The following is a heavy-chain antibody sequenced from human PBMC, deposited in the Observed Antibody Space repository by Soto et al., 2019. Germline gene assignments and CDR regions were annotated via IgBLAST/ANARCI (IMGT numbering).Heavy chain of an antibody. Sequence: SVKVSCKASGGTFSSYAISWVRQAPGQGLDWMGGIIPIFGTANYAQKFQGRVTITADESTSTAYMELSSLRSEDTAVYYCAREVLRYFDWLSPPDYYYGMDVWGQGTTVTVSS. CDR1: GGTFSSYA. D-gene: IGHD3-9*01. J-gene: IGHJ6*02. V-gene: IGHV1-69*13. CDR3: AREVLRYFDWLSPPDYYYGMDV. CDR2: IIPIFGTA.